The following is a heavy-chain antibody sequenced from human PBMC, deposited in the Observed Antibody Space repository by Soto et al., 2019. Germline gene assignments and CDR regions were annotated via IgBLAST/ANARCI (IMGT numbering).Heavy chain of an antibody. CDR1: GASISSNF. Sequence: SETLSLTCTVSGASISSNFWTWIRQPAGKGLDWIGRISSSGTTNYNPSLKSRVTLSVDTSKNHFSLNLSSVTAADTAVYYCAREAGPDRWFDPWGQGTLVTVSS. CDR3: AREAGPDRWFDP. V-gene: IGHV4-4*07. D-gene: IGHD6-19*01. J-gene: IGHJ5*02. CDR2: ISSSGTT.